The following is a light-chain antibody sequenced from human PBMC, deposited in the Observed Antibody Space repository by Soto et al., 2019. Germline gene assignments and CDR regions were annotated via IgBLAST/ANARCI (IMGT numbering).Light chain of an antibody. CDR1: QSVSSD. V-gene: IGKV3-15*01. Sequence: EIIMTQSPATLSVSPGEGVTLSCRASQSVSSDLAWYHQKPGQAPRLLIYGASTRATGIPARFSGSGSGTEFTHTISSLQSEDFAIYYCQQYENYWTFGQGTKVDIK. CDR2: GAS. CDR3: QQYENYWT. J-gene: IGKJ1*01.